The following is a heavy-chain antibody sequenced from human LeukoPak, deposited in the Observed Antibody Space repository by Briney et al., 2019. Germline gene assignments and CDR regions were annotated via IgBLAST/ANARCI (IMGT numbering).Heavy chain of an antibody. Sequence: GGSLRLSCAASGFTFSNAWMSWVRQAPGKGLEWVGRIKSKTDGGTTDYAAPVKGRFTISRDDSKNTLYLEMNSLKNEDQAVYYCTTDPPPWVWGRKEFYFWGQGTLVTVSS. J-gene: IGHJ4*02. V-gene: IGHV3-15*01. CDR3: TTDPPPWVWGRKEFYF. CDR1: GFTFSNAW. D-gene: IGHD3-16*01. CDR2: IKSKTDGGTT.